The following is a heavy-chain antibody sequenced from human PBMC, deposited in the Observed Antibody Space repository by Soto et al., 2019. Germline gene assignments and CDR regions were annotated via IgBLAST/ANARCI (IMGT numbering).Heavy chain of an antibody. Sequence: SETLSLTCTVSGGSISTYYWRWIRKPPGKGLEWIGNISYSGSTNYNPSLRSRVTISVDTAKNQISLTLSSVTAADTAVYYRARTATVLLWRNRGDAVEMWGQGTLVTVSS. J-gene: IGHJ3*02. CDR1: GGSISTYY. D-gene: IGHD3-10*01. V-gene: IGHV4-59*01. CDR2: ISYSGST. CDR3: ARTATVLLWRNRGDAVEM.